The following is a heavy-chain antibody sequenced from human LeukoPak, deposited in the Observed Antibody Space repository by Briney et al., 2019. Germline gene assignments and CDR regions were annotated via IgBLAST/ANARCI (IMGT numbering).Heavy chain of an antibody. CDR3: AKVGYSSSWYY. CDR1: GFTFSSFD. V-gene: IGHV3-23*01. D-gene: IGHD6-13*01. CDR2: ISDSGGTT. J-gene: IGHJ4*02. Sequence: PGGSLRLSCAASGFTFSSFDMSWVRQAQGKGVEWVSGISDSGGTTYYADSVKGRFTISRDNSKNTLYLQMNSLRAEDTAVYYCAKVGYSSSWYYWGQGTLVTVSS.